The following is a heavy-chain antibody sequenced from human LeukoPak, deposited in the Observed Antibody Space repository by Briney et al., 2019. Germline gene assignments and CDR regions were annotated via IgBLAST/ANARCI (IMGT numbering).Heavy chain of an antibody. Sequence: ASVKVSCKASGGTFSSYGISWVRQAPGQGLEWMGWISAYNGNTNYAQKLQGRVTMTTDTSTSTAYMELRSLRSDDTAVYYCAREGDSSGYYWWYFDLWGRGTLVTVSS. CDR2: ISAYNGNT. CDR3: AREGDSSGYYWWYFDL. V-gene: IGHV1-18*01. D-gene: IGHD3-22*01. CDR1: GGTFSSYG. J-gene: IGHJ2*01.